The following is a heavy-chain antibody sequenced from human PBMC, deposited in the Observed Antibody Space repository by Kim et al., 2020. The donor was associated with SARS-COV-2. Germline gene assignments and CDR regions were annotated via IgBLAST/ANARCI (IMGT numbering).Heavy chain of an antibody. D-gene: IGHD5-18*01. Sequence: GGSLRLSCSASGFTFGIYAMHWVRQAPGKGLEYVSAISSNGGSTYYADSVKGRFTISRDNSKNTLYLQMSSLRVEDTAVYYCVKDLRYGYGFWGQGTLVTVSS. CDR2: ISSNGGST. CDR1: GFTFGIYA. J-gene: IGHJ4*02. V-gene: IGHV3-64D*09. CDR3: VKDLRYGYGF.